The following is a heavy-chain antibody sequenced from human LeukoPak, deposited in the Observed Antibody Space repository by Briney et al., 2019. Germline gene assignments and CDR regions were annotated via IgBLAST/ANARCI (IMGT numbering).Heavy chain of an antibody. CDR1: GFTFSSYA. J-gene: IGHJ4*02. CDR3: AKVAAYCSSTSCLGMDY. Sequence: SGGSLRLSCAASGFTFSSYAMSWVRQAPGKGLEWVSAISGSGGSTYYADSVKGRFTISRDNSKNTLYLQMNSLRAEDTAVYYCAKVAAYCSSTSCLGMDYWGQGILVTVSS. CDR2: ISGSGGST. V-gene: IGHV3-23*01. D-gene: IGHD2-2*01.